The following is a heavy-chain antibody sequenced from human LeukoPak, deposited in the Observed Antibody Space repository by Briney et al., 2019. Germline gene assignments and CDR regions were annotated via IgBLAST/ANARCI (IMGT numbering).Heavy chain of an antibody. CDR2: ISSSGGTL. V-gene: IGHV3-11*04. Sequence: GGSLRLSCAASGFTFSDYYMTWIRQAPGKGLEWVSYISSSGGTLYYADSVKGRFTISRDNAKNSLYLQMNSLRAEDTALYYCARVRYSGFYFDYWGQGTLVTVSS. CDR1: GFTFSDYY. D-gene: IGHD3-9*01. J-gene: IGHJ4*02. CDR3: ARVRYSGFYFDY.